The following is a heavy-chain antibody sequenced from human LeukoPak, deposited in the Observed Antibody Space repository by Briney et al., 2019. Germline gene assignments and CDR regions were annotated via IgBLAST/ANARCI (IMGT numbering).Heavy chain of an antibody. CDR3: ARAGTPSAFDI. CDR2: IYYSGST. J-gene: IGHJ3*02. Sequence: SETLSLTCTVSGGSISSSTYYWGWIRQAPGKGLEWIGSIYYSGSTYYNPSLKSRVTISVDTSKHRFSLKLSSVTAADTAVYYCARAGTPSAFDIWGQGTMVTVSS. CDR1: GGSISSSTYY. V-gene: IGHV4-39*07. D-gene: IGHD1/OR15-1a*01.